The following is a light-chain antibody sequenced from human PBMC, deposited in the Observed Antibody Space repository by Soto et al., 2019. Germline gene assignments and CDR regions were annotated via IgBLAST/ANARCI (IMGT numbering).Light chain of an antibody. CDR1: QSVSSGY. J-gene: IGKJ1*01. CDR2: DAS. CDR3: QQYGSSLWT. V-gene: IGKV3-20*01. Sequence: EIVLRQSPGTLSLSPGERATLSCRASQSVSSGYLAWYQQKPGQAPRLLIYDASNRATGIPARFSGSGSGTDFTLTISRLEPEDFAVYYCQQYGSSLWTFGQGTKVDIK.